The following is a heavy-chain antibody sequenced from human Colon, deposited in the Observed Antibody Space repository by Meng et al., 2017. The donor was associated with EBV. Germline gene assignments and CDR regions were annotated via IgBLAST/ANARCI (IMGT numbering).Heavy chain of an antibody. D-gene: IGHD1-26*01. V-gene: IGHV4-4*03. Sequence: LQLSGLGPVQPPRALSLTVGGSGLSISNNIRWTWVRQPPGKGLDWIGDIDDSGSTNYNPSLNSRISISLDKSKNHFSLKVNSVTAADTAVYYCARGKQDAWELLAYWGQGALVTVSS. CDR2: IDDSGST. CDR1: GLSISNNIR. CDR3: ARGKQDAWELLAY. J-gene: IGHJ4*02.